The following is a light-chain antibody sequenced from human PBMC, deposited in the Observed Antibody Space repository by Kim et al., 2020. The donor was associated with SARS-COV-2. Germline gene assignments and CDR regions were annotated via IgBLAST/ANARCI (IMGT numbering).Light chain of an antibody. CDR1: SSDIGAYNY. V-gene: IGLV2-14*01. CDR2: DVS. Sequence: QSVLTQPASVSGSPGQSITISCIGTSSDIGAYNYVYWYQQHPGKAPKLMIYDVSNRPSGVSNRFSGSKSGNTASLTISGLQAEDEADYYCSSYTISSTLGFGGGTQLTVL. J-gene: IGLJ2*01. CDR3: SSYTISSTLG.